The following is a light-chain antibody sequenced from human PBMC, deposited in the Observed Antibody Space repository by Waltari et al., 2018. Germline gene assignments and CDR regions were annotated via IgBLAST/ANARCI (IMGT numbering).Light chain of an antibody. CDR3: SSYRSSTTPIPV. CDR2: DVT. CDR1: SSDVGRYDL. V-gene: IGLV2-14*02. J-gene: IGLJ2*01. Sequence: QSALTQPASVSGSPGQSITISCTGTSSDVGRYDLVHWYQQHPGKAPKLMIYDVTKRPSGVSSRFSASKSGNTASLTISGLQSEDEADYFCSSYRSSTTPIPVFGGGTKLTVL.